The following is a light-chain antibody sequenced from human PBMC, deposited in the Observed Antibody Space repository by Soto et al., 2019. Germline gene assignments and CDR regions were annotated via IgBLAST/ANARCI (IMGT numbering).Light chain of an antibody. Sequence: VGLNHSAATLSLYQGERATLSCRASQSVSSYLAWYQQKPGQAPRLLIYDASNRATGIPARFSGSGSGTDFTLTISSLEPEDFAVYYCQQRSNWPLTFGGGTMVDVK. CDR2: DAS. CDR3: QQRSNWPLT. CDR1: QSVSSY. V-gene: IGKV3-11*01. J-gene: IGKJ4*01.